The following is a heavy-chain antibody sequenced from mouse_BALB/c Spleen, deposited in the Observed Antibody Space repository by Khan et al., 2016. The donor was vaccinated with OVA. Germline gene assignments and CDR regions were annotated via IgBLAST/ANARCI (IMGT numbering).Heavy chain of an antibody. CDR2: INTYTGEP. CDR3: ARISSYWYSDV. D-gene: IGHD6-2*01. V-gene: IGHV9-1*02. J-gene: IGHJ1*01. CDR1: GYTFTNYG. Sequence: QIQLVQSGPELKKPGETVKISCKASGYTFTNYGMNWVKQAPGKGLKWMGWINTYTGEPTYADDFKGRFVFSLETSASTAYLQISNLKNEDMTTYFCARISSYWYSDVWGAWTTVTVSS.